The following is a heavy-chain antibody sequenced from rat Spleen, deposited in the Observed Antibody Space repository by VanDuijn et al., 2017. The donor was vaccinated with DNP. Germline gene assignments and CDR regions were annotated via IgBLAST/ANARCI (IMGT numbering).Heavy chain of an antibody. CDR2: ISSVGST. V-gene: IGHV2S8*01. J-gene: IGHJ4*01. CDR3: SRKDA. Sequence: QVQLRESGPGLVQPSQTLSLTCTVSGFSLISNGVSWVRQPPGKGLEWIAAISSVGSTYYNSTLKSRLSISRDTSKSQVFLKMNSLQTEDTAIYFCSRKDAWGQGVSVTVSS. CDR1: GFSLISNG.